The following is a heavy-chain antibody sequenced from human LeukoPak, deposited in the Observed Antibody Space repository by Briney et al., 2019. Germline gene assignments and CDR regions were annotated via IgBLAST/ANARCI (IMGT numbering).Heavy chain of an antibody. CDR1: GFTFSNYD. V-gene: IGHV3-48*02. Sequence: SGGSLRLSCAASGFTFSNYDMNWVRQPPGKGLEWVSYITSSSGTMSYADSVKGRFTISRDNAKNSLYLQMNSLRDEDTAVYCCARPTTVTLDYWGQGTLVTVSS. J-gene: IGHJ4*02. CDR2: ITSSSGTM. D-gene: IGHD4-17*01. CDR3: ARPTTVTLDY.